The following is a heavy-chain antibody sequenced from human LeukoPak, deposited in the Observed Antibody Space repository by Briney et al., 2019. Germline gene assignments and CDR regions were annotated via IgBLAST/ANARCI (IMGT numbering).Heavy chain of an antibody. V-gene: IGHV3-23*01. CDR1: GFTFSSYA. J-gene: IGHJ4*02. CDR3: AKAGGYCSSTSCYLFD. D-gene: IGHD2-2*01. Sequence: GGSLRLSCAASGFTFSSYAMSWVRQAPGKGLEWVSSMSPNGGSTYYADSVKGRFTISRDNSKNALYLQMNSVRAEDTAVYYCAKAGGYCSSTSCYLFDWGQGTLVTVSS. CDR2: MSPNGGST.